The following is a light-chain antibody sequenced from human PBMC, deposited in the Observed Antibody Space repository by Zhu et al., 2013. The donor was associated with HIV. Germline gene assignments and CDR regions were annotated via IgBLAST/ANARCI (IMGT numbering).Light chain of an antibody. V-gene: IGKV3-20*01. CDR3: QQYRSSPFA. CDR1: QSVSSSY. J-gene: IGKJ3*01. Sequence: ESVLTQSPDTLSLSPGERATLSCRASQSVSSSYLAWYQQKPGQAPRLLIYGASSRATGIPDRFSGSGSGTDFTLTISRLEPEDSAVYYCQQYRSSPFAFGPGTKVEI. CDR2: GAS.